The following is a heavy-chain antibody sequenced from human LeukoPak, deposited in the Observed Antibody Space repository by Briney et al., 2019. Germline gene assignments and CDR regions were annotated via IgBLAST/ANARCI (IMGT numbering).Heavy chain of an antibody. J-gene: IGHJ4*02. CDR2: IYYSGST. CDR1: GGSITGYY. V-gene: IGHV4-59*08. Sequence: SETLSLTCTVSGGSITGYYWSWIRQPPGKGLEWIGYIYYSGSTNCNPSLKSRVTISVDTSKNQFSLKLSSVTAADTAVYYCARHTLVAASSFDYWGQGTLVTVSS. CDR3: ARHTLVAASSFDY. D-gene: IGHD2-15*01.